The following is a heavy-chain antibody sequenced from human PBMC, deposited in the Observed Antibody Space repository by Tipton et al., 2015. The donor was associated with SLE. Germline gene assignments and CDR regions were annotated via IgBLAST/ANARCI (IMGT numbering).Heavy chain of an antibody. J-gene: IGHJ3*02. CDR2: ITGSGGST. D-gene: IGHD6-13*01. CDR1: GFTFSNYA. V-gene: IGHV3-23*01. Sequence: SLRLSCAASGFTFSNYAMSWVRQAPGKGLEWVSVITGSGGSTYYADSVKGRFTISRDNSKNTLYLQIKSLRAEDTALYYCAKDLFSQQVDPDAFDIWGQGTMVTVSS. CDR3: AKDLFSQQVDPDAFDI.